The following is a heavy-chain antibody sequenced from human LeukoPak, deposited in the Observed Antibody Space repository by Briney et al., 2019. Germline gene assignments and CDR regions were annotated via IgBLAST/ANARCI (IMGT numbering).Heavy chain of an antibody. CDR3: ARDDYYDSSGLEHFDY. Sequence: ASVKVSCKASGYTFTSYGISWVRQAPGQGLEWMGWISAYNGNTNYAQKLQGRVTMITDTSTSIAYMELRSLRSDDTAVYYCARDDYYDSSGLEHFDYWGQGTLVTVSS. CDR2: ISAYNGNT. D-gene: IGHD3-22*01. CDR1: GYTFTSYG. V-gene: IGHV1-18*01. J-gene: IGHJ4*02.